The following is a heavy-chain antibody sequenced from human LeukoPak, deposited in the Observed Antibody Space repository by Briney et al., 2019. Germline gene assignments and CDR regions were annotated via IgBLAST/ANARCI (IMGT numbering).Heavy chain of an antibody. CDR3: ARLISGVGYFDY. CDR1: GGSLSSYY. V-gene: IGHV4-59*08. D-gene: IGHD3-10*01. CDR2: IYYSGTT. J-gene: IGHJ4*02. Sequence: SETLSLTCTVSGGSLSSYYWSWIRQPPGKGLEWIGYIYYSGTTNYNPSLKSRVTISVDTSKNQFSLKLSSVTAADTAVYYCARLISGVGYFDYRGQGTLVTVSS.